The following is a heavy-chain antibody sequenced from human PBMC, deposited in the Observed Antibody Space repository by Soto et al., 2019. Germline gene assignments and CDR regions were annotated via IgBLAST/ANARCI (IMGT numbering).Heavy chain of an antibody. CDR3: ARIGRLRWGDY. D-gene: IGHD4-17*01. Sequence: EVQLVESGGGLVQPGGSLRLSCAASGFTFSSYSMNWVRQAPGKGLEWVSYISSSSSTIYYADSVKGRFTISRDNAKNSLYLQMKRLRAEDTAVYYCARIGRLRWGDYWGQGTLVTVSS. CDR2: ISSSSSTI. CDR1: GFTFSSYS. J-gene: IGHJ4*02. V-gene: IGHV3-48*01.